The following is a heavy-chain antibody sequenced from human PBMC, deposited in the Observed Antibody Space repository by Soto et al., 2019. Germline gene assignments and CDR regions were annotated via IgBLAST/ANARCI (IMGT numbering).Heavy chain of an antibody. D-gene: IGHD2-2*01. J-gene: IGHJ6*03. CDR3: ARDSSSSTSRYYYYMDV. V-gene: IGHV1-69*04. CDR2: IIPILGIA. CDR1: GGTFSSYT. Sequence: SCKASGGTFSSYTISWVRQAPGQGLEWMGRIIPILGIANYAQKFQGRVTITADKSTSTAYMELSSLRSEDTAVYYCARDSSSSTSRYYYYMDVWGKGTTVTVSS.